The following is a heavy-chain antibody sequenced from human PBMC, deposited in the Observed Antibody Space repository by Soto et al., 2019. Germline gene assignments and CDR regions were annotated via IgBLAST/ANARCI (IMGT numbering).Heavy chain of an antibody. J-gene: IGHJ6*02. V-gene: IGHV3-23*01. D-gene: IGHD2-2*01. CDR3: AKGCSSTSCYPYYYYGMDV. Sequence: EVQLLESGGGLVQPGGSLRLSCAASGFTFSSYAMSWVRQAPGKGLEWVSAIIGSGGSTYYADSVKGRFTISRDNSKNTLYLQMNSLRAEDTAVYYCAKGCSSTSCYPYYYYGMDVWGQGTTVTVSS. CDR2: IIGSGGST. CDR1: GFTFSSYA.